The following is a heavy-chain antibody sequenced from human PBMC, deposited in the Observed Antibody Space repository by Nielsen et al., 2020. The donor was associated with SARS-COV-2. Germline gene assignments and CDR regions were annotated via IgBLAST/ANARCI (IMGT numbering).Heavy chain of an antibody. CDR3: ARDNWGRMDV. Sequence: GESLKISCAATGFTVSSNYMSWVRQAAGKGLEWVSVIYTDGSASYADSMKGRFTVSRDNSKNTVYLQMNSLRAEDTAAYYCARDNWGRMDVWGQGTTVTVSS. CDR2: IYTDGSA. V-gene: IGHV3-66*01. D-gene: IGHD7-27*01. J-gene: IGHJ6*02. CDR1: GFTVSSNY.